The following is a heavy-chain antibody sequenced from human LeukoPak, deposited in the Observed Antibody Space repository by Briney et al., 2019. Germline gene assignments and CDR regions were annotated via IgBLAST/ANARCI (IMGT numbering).Heavy chain of an antibody. J-gene: IGHJ4*02. D-gene: IGHD6-19*01. Sequence: PSETLSLTCAVYGGSFSGYYWSWIRQPPGKGLEWIGEINHSGSTNYNPSLKSRVTISVDTSKNQFSLKLSSVTAADTAVYYCASAPVADLADYWGQGTLVTVSS. CDR3: ASAPVADLADY. CDR1: GGSFSGYY. CDR2: INHSGST. V-gene: IGHV4-34*01.